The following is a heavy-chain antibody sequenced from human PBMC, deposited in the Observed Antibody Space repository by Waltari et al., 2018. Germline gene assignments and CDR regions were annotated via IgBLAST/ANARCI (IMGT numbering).Heavy chain of an antibody. CDR3: ARDTLRGHDAFDI. V-gene: IGHV3-7*01. Sequence: EVQLVESGGGLVQPGGSLRLSCAASGFTFSSYWMSWVRQAPGKVLGWVYNIKQDGSEKYYVDSVKGRFTISRDNAKNSLYLQMNSLRAEDTAVYYCARDTLRGHDAFDIWGQGTMVTVSS. CDR1: GFTFSSYW. CDR2: IKQDGSEK. D-gene: IGHD3-10*01. J-gene: IGHJ3*02.